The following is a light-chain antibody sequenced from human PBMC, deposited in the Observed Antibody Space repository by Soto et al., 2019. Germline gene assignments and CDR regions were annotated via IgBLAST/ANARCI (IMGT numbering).Light chain of an antibody. CDR1: QSVSSSY. V-gene: IGKV3-20*01. CDR2: GAS. Sequence: EIVWPQAPGTLSLSPGERATLSCRASQSVSSSYLAWYQQKPGQAPRLLIYGASSRATGIPDRFSGSGSGTDFTLTISRLEPEDFAVYYCQQYGSSPRTFGQGTQVDIK. CDR3: QQYGSSPRT. J-gene: IGKJ1*01.